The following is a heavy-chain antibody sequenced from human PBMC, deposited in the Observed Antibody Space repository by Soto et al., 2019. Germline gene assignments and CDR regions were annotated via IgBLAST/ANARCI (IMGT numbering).Heavy chain of an antibody. D-gene: IGHD3-16*01. CDR3: ARSAGGGGSWFDP. J-gene: IGHJ5*02. V-gene: IGHV3-21*01. Sequence: GGSLRLSCAASGFTFSSYSMNWVRQDPGKGLEWVSSISSSSSYIYYADSVKGRFTISRDNAKNSLYLQMNSLRAEDTAVYYCARSAGGGGSWFDPWGQGTLVTVSS. CDR1: GFTFSSYS. CDR2: ISSSSSYI.